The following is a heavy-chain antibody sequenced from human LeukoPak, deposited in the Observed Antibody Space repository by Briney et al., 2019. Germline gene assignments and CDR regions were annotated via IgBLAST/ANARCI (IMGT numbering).Heavy chain of an antibody. J-gene: IGHJ1*01. CDR3: AKDLITYYYDSSGEYFQH. D-gene: IGHD3-22*01. Sequence: GGSLRLSCAASGFTFSSYAMSWVRQAPGKGLEWVSAISGSGGSTYYADSVEGRFTISRDNSKNTLYLQMNSLRAEDTAVYYCAKDLITYYYDSSGEYFQHWGQGTLVTVSS. CDR1: GFTFSSYA. CDR2: ISGSGGST. V-gene: IGHV3-23*01.